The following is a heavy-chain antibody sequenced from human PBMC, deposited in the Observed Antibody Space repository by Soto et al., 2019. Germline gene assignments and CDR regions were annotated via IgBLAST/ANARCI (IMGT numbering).Heavy chain of an antibody. J-gene: IGHJ4*02. CDR1: GFTFSNYA. CDR2: ISNSFSDGNT. V-gene: IGHV3-23*01. Sequence: GALRLSCAASGFTFSNYAMNWVRQAPGKGLEWVSAISNSFSDGNTHYADSVKGRFTISRDNDKNTVFLEMNSLRAEDTAVYYCAKVFSPERGNYFDPWGQGTLVTVSS. D-gene: IGHD1-1*01. CDR3: AKVFSPERGNYFDP.